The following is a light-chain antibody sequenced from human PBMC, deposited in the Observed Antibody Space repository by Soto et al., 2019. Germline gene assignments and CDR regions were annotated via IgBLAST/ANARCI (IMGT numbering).Light chain of an antibody. CDR3: QQYKDWPTLT. V-gene: IGKV3-15*01. Sequence: EIVMTQSPATLSPSPVERDPLSCTGRQRISDNLAWYQQKPGQAPRLLIYGASVRATGIPARFSGSGSGTEFTLTISSLQSEDFAVYYCQQYKDWPTLTFGQGTKV. CDR1: QRISDN. J-gene: IGKJ1*01. CDR2: GAS.